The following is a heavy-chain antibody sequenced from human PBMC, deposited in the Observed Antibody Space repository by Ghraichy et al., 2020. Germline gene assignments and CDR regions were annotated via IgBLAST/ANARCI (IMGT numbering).Heavy chain of an antibody. CDR1: GDSVSSNSAA. D-gene: IGHD6-19*01. CDR2: TYYRSKWNN. V-gene: IGHV6-1*01. J-gene: IGHJ6*02. Sequence: SQTLSLTCAISGDSVSSNSAAWNWIRQSPSRGLEWLGRTYYRSKWNNDYAVSVKSRITINPDTPKNQFSLQLNSVTPEDTAVYYCARVSSGWPNYYYGMDVWGQGTTVTVSS. CDR3: ARVSSGWPNYYYGMDV.